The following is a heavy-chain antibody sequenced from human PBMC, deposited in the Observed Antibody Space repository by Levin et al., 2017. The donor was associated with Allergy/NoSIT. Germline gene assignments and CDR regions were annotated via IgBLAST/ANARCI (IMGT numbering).Heavy chain of an antibody. CDR2: INSDGSST. J-gene: IGHJ4*02. CDR3: ARDIGGYCSGGSCYSPLRPLDY. Sequence: GGSLRLSCAASGFTFSSYWMHWVRQAPGKGLVWVSRINSDGSSTSYADSVKGRSTISRDNVKNTLYLQMNSLRAEDTAVYYCARDIGGYCSGGSCYSPLRPLDYWGQGTLVTVSS. CDR1: GFTFSSYW. D-gene: IGHD2-15*01. V-gene: IGHV3-74*01.